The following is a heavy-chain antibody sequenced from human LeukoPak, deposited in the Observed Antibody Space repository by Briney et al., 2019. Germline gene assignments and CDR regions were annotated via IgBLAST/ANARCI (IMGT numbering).Heavy chain of an antibody. CDR1: GYTFTIYA. J-gene: IGHJ4*02. Sequence: ASVTVSCTASGYTFTIYAMHWVRQAPGQGLEWMGWITPSGGTNYPQKFQGRVAITRDTSITTAYMDLSRLTSDDTAVCYCARDRYGDGFAHFDYWGQGALVTVSS. CDR2: ITPSGGT. V-gene: IGHV1-2*02. D-gene: IGHD5-24*01. CDR3: ARDRYGDGFAHFDY.